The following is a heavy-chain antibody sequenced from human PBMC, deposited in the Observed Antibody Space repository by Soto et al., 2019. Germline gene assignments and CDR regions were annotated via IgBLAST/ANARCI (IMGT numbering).Heavy chain of an antibody. Sequence: PGGSLRLSCAASGFTFSSYWMSWVRQAPGKGPEWVANIKQDGSEKYYVDSVKGRFTISRDNAKNSLYLQMNSLRAEDTAVYYCARVAYCGGDCYSAPFDYWGQGTLVTVSS. CDR1: GFTFSSYW. CDR2: IKQDGSEK. J-gene: IGHJ4*02. V-gene: IGHV3-7*03. CDR3: ARVAYCGGDCYSAPFDY. D-gene: IGHD2-21*02.